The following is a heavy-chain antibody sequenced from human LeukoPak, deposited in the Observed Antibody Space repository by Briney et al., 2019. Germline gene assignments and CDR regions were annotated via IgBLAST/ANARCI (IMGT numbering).Heavy chain of an antibody. CDR3: ARDPRPHSSGWDNWFDP. CDR2: IYTSGST. CDR1: GGSISSYY. D-gene: IGHD6-19*01. Sequence: SETLSLTCTVSGGSISSYYWSWIRQPAGKGLEWIGRIYTSGSTNYNPSLKSRVTMSVDTSKNQFSLKLSSVTAADTAVYYCARDPRPHSSGWDNWFDPWGQGTLVTVSS. J-gene: IGHJ5*02. V-gene: IGHV4-4*07.